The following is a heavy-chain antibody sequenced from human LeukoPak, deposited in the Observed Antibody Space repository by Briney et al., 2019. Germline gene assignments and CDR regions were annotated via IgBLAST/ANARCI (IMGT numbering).Heavy chain of an antibody. CDR2: IYPGDSDT. CDR3: ARSRRGYTRVDFDY. J-gene: IGHJ4*02. CDR1: GYSFTTYW. V-gene: IGHV5-51*01. Sequence: GESLKISCKGSGYSFTTYWIGWVRQLPGKGLEWMEIIYPGDSDTRYSPSFEGQVTISADKSISTAYLQWSSLKASDTAMYYCARSRRGYTRVDFDYWGQGTLVTVS. D-gene: IGHD5-12*01.